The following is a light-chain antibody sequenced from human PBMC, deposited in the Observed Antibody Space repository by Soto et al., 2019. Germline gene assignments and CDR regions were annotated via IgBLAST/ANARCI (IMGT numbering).Light chain of an antibody. CDR2: GAS. J-gene: IGKJ3*01. CDR1: PAIASF. Sequence: IQLTQSPSSLSASVGDRVTITCRASPAIASFLAWYQQKPETAPKLLIYGASTLQSGVPSRFSGSRSGTEFTLTISSLQPEDFATYYCQQSYSTLLTFGPGTKWIS. CDR3: QQSYSTLLT. V-gene: IGKV1-9*01.